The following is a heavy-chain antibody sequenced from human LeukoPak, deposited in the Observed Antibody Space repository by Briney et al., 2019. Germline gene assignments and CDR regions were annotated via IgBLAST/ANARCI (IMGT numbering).Heavy chain of an antibody. CDR3: ARVRYCGGDCTSYMDV. CDR2: ISDSGSS. CDR1: GGSISSYY. D-gene: IGHD2-21*02. J-gene: IGHJ6*03. Sequence: SETLSLTCTVSGGSISSYYWSWIRQPPGKGLEWIGYISDSGSSNYNPSLKSRATISVDTSKKQFSLNLYSVTAADTAFYYCARVRYCGGDCTSYMDVWGKGTTVTVSS. V-gene: IGHV4-59*01.